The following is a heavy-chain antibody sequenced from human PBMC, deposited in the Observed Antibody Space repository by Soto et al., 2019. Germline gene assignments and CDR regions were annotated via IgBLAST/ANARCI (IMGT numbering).Heavy chain of an antibody. D-gene: IGHD6-19*01. CDR3: ATARAQWLEGSRADY. Sequence: PGGSLRLSCAASGFIFGDYTMNWVRQAPGKGLEWVSSISNSGTYVTYADTVKGRFTISRDNDKNSLFLQMNSLRADDTAVYYCATARAQWLEGSRADYWGQGTLVTVSS. CDR1: GFIFGDYT. V-gene: IGHV3-21*06. CDR2: ISNSGTYV. J-gene: IGHJ4*02.